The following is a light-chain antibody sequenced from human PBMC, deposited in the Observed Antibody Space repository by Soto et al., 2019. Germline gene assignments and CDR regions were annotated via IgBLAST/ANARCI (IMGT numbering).Light chain of an antibody. CDR1: QSISNW. J-gene: IGKJ1*01. CDR3: QQYSYYST. CDR2: KAS. Sequence: DIQMTQSPSTLSASVGDRVTITCRASQSISNWLAWYQQKPGEAPNLLIYKASTLESGVPSRFIGSGYGTEFALTISSLQPEDFATYYCQQYSYYSTFGQGTKVEVK. V-gene: IGKV1-5*03.